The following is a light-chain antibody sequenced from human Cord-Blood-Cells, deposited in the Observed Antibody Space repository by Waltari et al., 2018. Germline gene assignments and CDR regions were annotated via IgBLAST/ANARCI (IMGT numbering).Light chain of an antibody. CDR1: SSDVGSYNL. V-gene: IGLV2-23*02. J-gene: IGLJ2*01. CDR2: EVS. Sequence: QSALTQPASVSGSPGQSITISCTGTSSDVGSYNLVSWYQQHPGKAPKLMIYEVSKRTSGVSNRFSGSKSGNTASLTISGRQAEDEADYYCCSYAGSSTVVFGGGTKLTVL. CDR3: CSYAGSSTVV.